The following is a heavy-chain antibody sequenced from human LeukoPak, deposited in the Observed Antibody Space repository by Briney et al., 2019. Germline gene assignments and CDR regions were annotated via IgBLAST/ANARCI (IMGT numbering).Heavy chain of an antibody. CDR3: ARVARYPSPPDY. Sequence: GGSLRLSCAASGFTFSSYSVIWARQAPGKGLEWVSYVSSSGTTTYYADSVKGRFTISRDNGKNLVSLQMNSLRDEDTAVYYCARVARYPSPPDYWGQGTLVTVSS. CDR1: GFTFSSYS. CDR2: VSSSGTTT. J-gene: IGHJ4*02. D-gene: IGHD3-9*01. V-gene: IGHV3-48*02.